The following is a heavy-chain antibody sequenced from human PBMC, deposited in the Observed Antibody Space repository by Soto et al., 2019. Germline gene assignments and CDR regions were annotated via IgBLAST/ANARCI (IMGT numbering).Heavy chain of an antibody. CDR2: IGTAGDT. V-gene: IGHV3-13*01. CDR3: ARVSQYYYDSSGYPSPGYGMDV. CDR1: GFTFSSYD. Sequence: GGSRRLSCAASGFTFSSYDMHWVRQATGKGLEWVSAIGTAGDTYYPGSVKGRFTISRENAKNSLYLQMNSLRAEDTAVYYCARVSQYYYDSSGYPSPGYGMDVWGQGTTVTVSS. J-gene: IGHJ6*02. D-gene: IGHD3-22*01.